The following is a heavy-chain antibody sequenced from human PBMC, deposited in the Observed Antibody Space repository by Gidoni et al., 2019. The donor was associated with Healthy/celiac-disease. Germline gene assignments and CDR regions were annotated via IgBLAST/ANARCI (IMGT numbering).Heavy chain of an antibody. V-gene: IGHV3-30-3*01. CDR3: AVGLPGY. CDR1: GFTFSSYA. J-gene: IGHJ4*02. D-gene: IGHD4-17*01. Sequence: QVQLVESGGGVVQPGRSLRLSCAASGFTFSSYAMHWVRQAPGKGLEWVAVISYDGSNKYYADSVKGRFTISRDNSKNTLYLQMNSLRAEDTAVYYCAVGLPGYWGQGTLVTVSS. CDR2: ISYDGSNK.